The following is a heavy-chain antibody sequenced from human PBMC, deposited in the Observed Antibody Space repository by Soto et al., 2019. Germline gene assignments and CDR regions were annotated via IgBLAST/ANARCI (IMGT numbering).Heavy chain of an antibody. CDR2: IWYDGSKR. J-gene: IGHJ4*02. CDR1: GFTFSSYN. CDR3: ATNSGSYESGY. Sequence: QVHLVESGGGVVQPGRSLRLSCAASGFTFSSYNIHWVRQAPGKGLGWVSVIWYDGSKRYYADSVKGRFTISRDNSKNTLYLQMNSLRAEDTAVYYCATNSGSYESGYWGQGTLVTVSS. D-gene: IGHD1-26*01. V-gene: IGHV3-33*01.